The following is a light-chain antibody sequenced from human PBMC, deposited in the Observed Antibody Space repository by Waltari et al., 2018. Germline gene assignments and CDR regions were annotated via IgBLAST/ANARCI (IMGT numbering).Light chain of an antibody. CDR1: SSHIRRKS. J-gene: IGLJ2*01. CDR2: SNN. CDR3: ATWDDSLNGL. Sequence: HSVLTQPPSVSGTPGPRVSFSCSGSSSHIRRKSQNWYQPVPGPAPKLLIYSNNQRPSGVPDRFSGSKSGTSASLAISGLQSEDEADYYCATWDDSLNGLFGGGTKLTVL. V-gene: IGLV1-44*01.